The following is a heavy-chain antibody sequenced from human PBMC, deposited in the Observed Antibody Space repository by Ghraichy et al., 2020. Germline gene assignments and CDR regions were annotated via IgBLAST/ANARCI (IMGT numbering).Heavy chain of an antibody. D-gene: IGHD4-11*01. Sequence: SETLSLTCAVYGGSFSGYYWSWIRQPPGKGLEWIGEINHSGSTNYNPSLKSRVTISVDTSKNQFSLKLSSVTAADTAVYYCARGPSAEIGTTLDYWGQGTLVTVSS. CDR3: ARGPSAEIGTTLDY. CDR1: GGSFSGYY. CDR2: INHSGST. V-gene: IGHV4-34*01. J-gene: IGHJ4*02.